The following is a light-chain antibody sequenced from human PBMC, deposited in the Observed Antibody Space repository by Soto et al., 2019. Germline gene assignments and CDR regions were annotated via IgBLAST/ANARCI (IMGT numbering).Light chain of an antibody. CDR3: GTWDSTLSGV. J-gene: IGLJ1*01. V-gene: IGLV1-51*01. CDR1: SSNIGNNY. CDR2: DND. Sequence: QSVLTQPPSVSAAPGQKVTISCSGSSSNIGNNYVSWYQHLPGAAPKLIIYDNDKRSSGIPDRFSGSKSGTSATLDITGLPTGDEADYYCGTWDSTLSGVFGTGTKLT.